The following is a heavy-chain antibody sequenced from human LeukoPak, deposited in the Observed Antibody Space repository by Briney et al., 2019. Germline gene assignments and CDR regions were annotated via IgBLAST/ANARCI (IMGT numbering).Heavy chain of an antibody. CDR1: GFTFSSYS. CDR3: ARDRNYYDSSGYPDAFDI. CDR2: ISSSSSYI. D-gene: IGHD3-22*01. J-gene: IGHJ3*02. V-gene: IGHV3-21*01. Sequence: PGGSLRHSCAASGFTFSSYSMNWVRQAPGKGLEWVSSISSSSSYIYYADSVKGRFTISRDNAKNSLYLQMNSLRAEDTAVYYCARDRNYYDSSGYPDAFDIWGRGTMVTVSS.